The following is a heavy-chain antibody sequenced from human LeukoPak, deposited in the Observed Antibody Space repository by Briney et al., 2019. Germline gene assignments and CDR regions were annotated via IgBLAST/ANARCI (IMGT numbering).Heavy chain of an antibody. V-gene: IGHV1-8*01. J-gene: IGHJ6*02. CDR3: ARDRSFRRYYYGMDV. D-gene: IGHD1-26*01. CDR1: GYTFTSYD. CDR2: MNPNSGNT. Sequence: ASVKVSCKAAGYTFTSYDINWVRQATGQGLEWMGRMNPNSGNTGYAQKFQGRVTMTRNTSISTAYMELRSLRSDDTAVYYCARDRSFRRYYYGMDVWGQGTTVTVSS.